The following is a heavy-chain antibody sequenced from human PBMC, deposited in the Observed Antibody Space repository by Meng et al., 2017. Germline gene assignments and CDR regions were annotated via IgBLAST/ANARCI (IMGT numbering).Heavy chain of an antibody. CDR3: ARYVAVAGVDY. J-gene: IGHJ4*02. D-gene: IGHD6-19*01. CDR2: MNPNSGNT. CDR1: GYTFVSYD. V-gene: IGHV1-8*01. Sequence: PSETEVQKPAASVKVSFKASGYTFVSYDINWVRQATGQGLEWMGWMNPNSGNTGYAQKFQGRVTMTRNTSISTAYMELSSLRSEDTAVYYCARYVAVAGVDYWGQGTLVTVSS.